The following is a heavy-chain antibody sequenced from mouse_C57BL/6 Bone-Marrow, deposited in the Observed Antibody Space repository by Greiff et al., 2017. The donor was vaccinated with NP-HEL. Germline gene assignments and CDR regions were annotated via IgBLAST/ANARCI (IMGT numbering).Heavy chain of an antibody. CDR3: VKAVHHYYGSEGAWFAY. D-gene: IGHD1-1*01. V-gene: IGHV7-4*01. CDR1: GFTFTDYY. J-gene: IGHJ3*01. Sequence: EVKLVESGGGLVQPGASLRLSCAASGFTFTDYYMSWVRQPPGKAPEWLALIRNKANGYTTEYTASVKGLFTSSRGNSQNILYLQMNTLRAEDSATYYCVKAVHHYYGSEGAWFAYWGQGTLVTVSA. CDR2: IRNKANGYTT.